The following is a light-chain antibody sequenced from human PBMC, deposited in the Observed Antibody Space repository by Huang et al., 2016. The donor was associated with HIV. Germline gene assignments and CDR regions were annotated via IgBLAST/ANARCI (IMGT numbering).Light chain of an antibody. CDR3: QQYGRSPIT. J-gene: IGKJ4*01. CDR2: GAS. Sequence: EIVLTQSPGTLSLSSGERATLSCRASQSVSSEKLAWYQQKAGQAPRLLIYGASSRAAGIPDRFSGSGSGTDFTLTISRLETEDFALYFCQQYGRSPITFGGGTKVEI. V-gene: IGKV3-20*01. CDR1: QSVSSEK.